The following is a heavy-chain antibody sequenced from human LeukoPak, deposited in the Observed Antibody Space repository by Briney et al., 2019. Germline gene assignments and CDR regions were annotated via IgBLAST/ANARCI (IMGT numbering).Heavy chain of an antibody. Sequence: GGSLRLSCAASGFTFSSYGMHWVRQAPGKGLEWVAVISYDGSNKYYADSVKGRFTISRDKSKNTLYLQMNSLRAEDTAVYYCAKGGRFFWSGYSSGDYFDYWGQGTLVTVSS. D-gene: IGHD3-3*01. J-gene: IGHJ4*02. CDR2: ISYDGSNK. V-gene: IGHV3-30*18. CDR1: GFTFSSYG. CDR3: AKGGRFFWSGYSSGDYFDY.